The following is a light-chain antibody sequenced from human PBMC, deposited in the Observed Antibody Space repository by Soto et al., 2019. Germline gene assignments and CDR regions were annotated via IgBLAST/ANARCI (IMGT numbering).Light chain of an antibody. Sequence: QSALTQPASVSRSPGQSITISCTGTSSDVGGYNYVSWYQQHPGKAPKLMIYDVSNRPSGVSNRFSGSKPGNTASLTISGLQAEHEADYYCSSYTSSSPYVFGTRTKVTVL. V-gene: IGLV2-14*01. J-gene: IGLJ1*01. CDR3: SSYTSSSPYV. CDR2: DVS. CDR1: SSDVGGYNY.